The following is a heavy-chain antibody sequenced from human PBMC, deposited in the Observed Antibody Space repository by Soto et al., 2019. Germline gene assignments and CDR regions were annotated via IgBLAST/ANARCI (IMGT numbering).Heavy chain of an antibody. V-gene: IGHV1-69*13. J-gene: IGHJ6*02. D-gene: IGHD6-6*01. CDR3: ARGEYSSSSGFRYYSYGMDV. Sequence: SVKVSCKASGGTFSSYSISWVRQAPGQGLEWMGGISPIFGTANYAQKFQGRVTITADESTSTDYMELSSLRSEETAVYYCARGEYSSSSGFRYYSYGMDVWGQGTTVTVSS. CDR1: GGTFSSYS. CDR2: ISPIFGTA.